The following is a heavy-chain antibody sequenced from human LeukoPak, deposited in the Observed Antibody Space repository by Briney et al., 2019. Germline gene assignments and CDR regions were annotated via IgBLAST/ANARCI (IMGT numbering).Heavy chain of an antibody. Sequence: GGSLRLSCAASGFTFSSYAMSWVRQAPGKGLEWVSAISGSGGTTYYAGSVKGRFTISRDNSKNTLYLQMNSLRAEDTAIYYCAKDLTQYGYSTDYWGQGTLVTVSS. D-gene: IGHD5-18*01. CDR3: AKDLTQYGYSTDY. CDR2: ISGSGGTT. J-gene: IGHJ4*02. V-gene: IGHV3-23*01. CDR1: GFTFSSYA.